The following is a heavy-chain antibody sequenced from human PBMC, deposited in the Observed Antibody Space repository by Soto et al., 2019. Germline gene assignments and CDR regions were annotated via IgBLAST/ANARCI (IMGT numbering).Heavy chain of an antibody. CDR1: GGSISSGGYY. Sequence: SETLSLTCTVSGGSISSGGYYWSWIRQHPGKGLEWIGYIYYSGSTYYNPSLKSRVTISVDTSKNQFSLKLSSVTAADTAVYYCARDQRGYYYDSSGYSDFNYYYYYGMDVWGQGTTVTVSS. J-gene: IGHJ6*02. V-gene: IGHV4-31*03. CDR2: IYYSGST. D-gene: IGHD3-22*01. CDR3: ARDQRGYYYDSSGYSDFNYYYYYGMDV.